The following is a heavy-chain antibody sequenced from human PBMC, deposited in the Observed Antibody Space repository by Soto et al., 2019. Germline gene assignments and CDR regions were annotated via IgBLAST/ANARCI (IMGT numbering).Heavy chain of an antibody. J-gene: IGHJ5*02. CDR3: ARDSQPDNWFDP. V-gene: IGHV1-46*01. CDR2: INPSGGST. CDR1: GYTFTSYY. Sequence: ASVKVSCKASGYTFTSYYMHWVRQAPGQGLEWMGIINPSGGSTSYAQKLQGRVTMTRDTSTSTVYMELSSLRSEDTAVYYCARDSQPDNWFDPWGQGTLVTVSS.